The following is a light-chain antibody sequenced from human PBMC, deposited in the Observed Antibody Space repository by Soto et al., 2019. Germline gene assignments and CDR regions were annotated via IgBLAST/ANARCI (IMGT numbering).Light chain of an antibody. Sequence: QSALTQPASVSGSPGQSITTSCTGTSSDVGGYNYVSWYQQHPGKAPKLMIYEVSNRPSGVSNRFSGSKSGNTASLTISGLQAEDEADYYCTSYTSNTTVIFGGGTKLTVL. CDR2: EVS. V-gene: IGLV2-14*01. J-gene: IGLJ2*01. CDR1: SSDVGGYNY. CDR3: TSYTSNTTVI.